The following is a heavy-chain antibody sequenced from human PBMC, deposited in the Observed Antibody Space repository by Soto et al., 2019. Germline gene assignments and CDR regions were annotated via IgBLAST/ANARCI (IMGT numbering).Heavy chain of an antibody. D-gene: IGHD2-21*02. CDR1: GYTFTSYY. CDR2: INPNSGDT. J-gene: IGHJ4*02. CDR3: ARQLAYCGGDCFTEPVDY. V-gene: IGHV1-2*02. Sequence: QAQLVQSGAEVKKPGASVKVSCEASGYTFTSYYMHWVRQAPGQGLEWMGWINPNSGDTKYAQKFRGRVTMTRDTSNTTAYMEVKMLTSDDTAVYYCARQLAYCGGDCFTEPVDYWGQGTLVTVSS.